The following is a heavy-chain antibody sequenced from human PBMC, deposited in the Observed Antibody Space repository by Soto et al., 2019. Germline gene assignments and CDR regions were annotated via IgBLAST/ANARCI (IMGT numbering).Heavy chain of an antibody. D-gene: IGHD5-18*01. V-gene: IGHV3-23*01. CDR3: ATYPCGHSDAYAPVSNFDY. CDR2: ISGSGGST. CDR1: GFTFSRYA. J-gene: IGHJ4*02. Sequence: PGGSLSLSCAASGFTFSRYAMSWVRQAPGKGLEWVSAISGSGGSTYYADSVKGRFTISRDNSKNTLYLQMNSLRAEDTAVYYFATYPCGHSDAYAPVSNFDYWGQGALGTVSS.